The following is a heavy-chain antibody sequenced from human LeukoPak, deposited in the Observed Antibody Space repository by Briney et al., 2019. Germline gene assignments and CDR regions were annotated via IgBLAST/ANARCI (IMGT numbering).Heavy chain of an antibody. Sequence: GASVKVSCKASGGTFSSHAISWVRQAPGQGLEWMGGIIPIFGTANYAQKFQGRVTITADESTSTAYMELSSLRSEDTAVYYCARVLDYYDSSGYSYYYYYYMDVWGKGTTVTVSS. CDR1: GGTFSSHA. V-gene: IGHV1-69*01. D-gene: IGHD3-22*01. J-gene: IGHJ6*03. CDR3: ARVLDYYDSSGYSYYYYYYMDV. CDR2: IIPIFGTA.